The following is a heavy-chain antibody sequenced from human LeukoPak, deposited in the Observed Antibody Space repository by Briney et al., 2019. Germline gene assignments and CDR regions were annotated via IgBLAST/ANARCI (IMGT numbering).Heavy chain of an antibody. V-gene: IGHV3-30-3*01. Sequence: PGRSLRLSCAASGFTFSSYAMHWVRQAPGKGLEWVAVISYDGSNKYYADSVKGRFTISRDNSKNTLYLQMNSLRAEDTAVYYCASPSTHRIHLILFYWGQGTLVTVSP. CDR1: GFTFSSYA. CDR2: ISYDGSNK. D-gene: IGHD5-18*01. CDR3: ASPSTHRIHLILFY. J-gene: IGHJ4*02.